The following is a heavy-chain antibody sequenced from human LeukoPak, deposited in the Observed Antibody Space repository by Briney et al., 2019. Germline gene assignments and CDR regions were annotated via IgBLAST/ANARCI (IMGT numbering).Heavy chain of an antibody. CDR2: IIPIFGTA. V-gene: IGHV1-69*13. CDR1: GGTFSSYA. CDR3: ASSLVPYYNYGMDV. Sequence: GASVKVSCKASGGTFSSYAISWVRQAPGQGLEWMGGIIPIFGTANYAQKFQGRVTITADESTSTAYMELSSLRSEDTAVYYCASSLVPYYNYGMDVWGKGPTSTV. J-gene: IGHJ6*04.